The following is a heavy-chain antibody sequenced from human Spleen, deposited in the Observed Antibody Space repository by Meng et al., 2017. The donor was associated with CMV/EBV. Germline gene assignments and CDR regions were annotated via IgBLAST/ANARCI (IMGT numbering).Heavy chain of an antibody. CDR3: ASHDSSGYYYLFDY. CDR1: GYTFTSYD. J-gene: IGHJ4*02. V-gene: IGHV1-8*01. D-gene: IGHD3-22*01. CDR2: MNPNSGNT. Sequence: ASVKVSCKASGYTFTSYDINWVRQATGQGLEWMGWMNPNSGNTGYAQKFQGRVTMTRNTSISTAYMELSSLRSEDTAVYYCASHDSSGYYYLFDYWGQGTLVTVSS.